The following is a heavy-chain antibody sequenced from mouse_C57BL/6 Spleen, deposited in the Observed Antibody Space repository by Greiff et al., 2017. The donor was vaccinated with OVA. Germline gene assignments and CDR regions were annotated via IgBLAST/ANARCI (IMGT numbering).Heavy chain of an antibody. V-gene: IGHV1-76*01. Sequence: QVQLKQSGAELVRPGASVKLSCKASGYTFTDYYINWVKQRPGQGLEWIARIYPGSGNTYYNEKFKGKATLTAEKSSSTAYMQLSSLTSEDSAVYVCARNGGNYFDYWGQGTTRTVSS. CDR3: ARNGGNYFDY. CDR1: GYTFTDYY. CDR2: IYPGSGNT. J-gene: IGHJ2*01.